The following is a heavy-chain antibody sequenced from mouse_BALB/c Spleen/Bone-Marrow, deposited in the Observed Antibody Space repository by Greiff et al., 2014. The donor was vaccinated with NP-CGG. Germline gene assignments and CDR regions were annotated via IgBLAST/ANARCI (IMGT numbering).Heavy chain of an antibody. CDR2: IYPGSSDT. J-gene: IGHJ2*01. V-gene: IGHV1-5*01. Sequence: VHVKQSGTVLARPGASVKMSCKASGYTFTSCWMHWVKQRPGQGLEWIGAIYPGSSDTSYNQKFKGKAKLTAVTSTSTAYMEFSSLTNEDSAVYYCTRSGRYYFDYWGQGTTLTVSS. CDR3: TRSGRYYFDY. CDR1: GYTFTSCW. D-gene: IGHD3-1*01.